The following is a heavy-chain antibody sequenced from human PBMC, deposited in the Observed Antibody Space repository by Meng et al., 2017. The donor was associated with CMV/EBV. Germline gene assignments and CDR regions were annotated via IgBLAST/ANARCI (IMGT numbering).Heavy chain of an antibody. V-gene: IGHV3-9*01. CDR1: GFTFDDYA. Sequence: GGSLRLSCAASGFTFDDYAMHWVRQAPGKGLEWVSGISWNSGSIGYADSVKGRFTISRDNAKNSLYLQMNSLRAEDTAVYYCASLYCGGDCPIEFEGQFDYWGQGTLVTVSS. CDR3: ASLYCGGDCPIEFEGQFDY. J-gene: IGHJ4*02. D-gene: IGHD2-21*01. CDR2: ISWNSGSI.